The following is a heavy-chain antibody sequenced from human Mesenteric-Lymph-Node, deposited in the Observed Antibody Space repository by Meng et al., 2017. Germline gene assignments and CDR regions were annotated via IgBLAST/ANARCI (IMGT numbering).Heavy chain of an antibody. V-gene: IGHV4-34*01. J-gene: IGHJ4*02. D-gene: IGHD1-26*01. CDR2: INHSGST. CDR1: GGSFSGSY. Sequence: QVTPQPWVPGLLTPSSSLSLTWASLGGSFSGSYWSWIRPPPGKGLEWIGEINHSGSTNYNPSLKHQVTISVDTSKNQFSLKLSSVTAADTAVYYCAYSGSYYPDYWGQGTLVTVSS. CDR3: AYSGSYYPDY.